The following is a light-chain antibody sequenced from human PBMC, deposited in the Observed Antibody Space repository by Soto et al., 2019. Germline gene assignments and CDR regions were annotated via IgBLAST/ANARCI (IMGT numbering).Light chain of an antibody. V-gene: IGKV3-11*01. CDR2: ETS. Sequence: IVLTQSPATLSLSPWERATLSCRASQSVSRFLAWFQQKPGQAPRLLIYETSDRAPGIPARFSGSGSGTDFTLTISSLEPEDFALYFCQHRSNWPPTFGGGTKVDIK. J-gene: IGKJ4*01. CDR3: QHRSNWPPT. CDR1: QSVSRF.